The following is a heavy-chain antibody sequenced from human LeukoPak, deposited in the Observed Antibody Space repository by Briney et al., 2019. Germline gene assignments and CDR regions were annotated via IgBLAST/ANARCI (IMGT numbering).Heavy chain of an antibody. Sequence: PGVSLRLSCAASGFTFSSYSMNWVRQAPGKGLERVSSISSSSSYIYYADSVKGRFTISRDNAKNSLYLQMNSLRAEDTAVYYCAKDRVWDYYGSGSYPTAYDYWGQGTLVTVSS. CDR3: AKDRVWDYYGSGSYPTAYDY. V-gene: IGHV3-21*01. CDR1: GFTFSSYS. D-gene: IGHD3-10*01. J-gene: IGHJ4*02. CDR2: ISSSSSYI.